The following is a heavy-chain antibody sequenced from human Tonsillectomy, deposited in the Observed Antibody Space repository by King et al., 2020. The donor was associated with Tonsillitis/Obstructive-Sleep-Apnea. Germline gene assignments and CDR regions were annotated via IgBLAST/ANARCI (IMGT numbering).Heavy chain of an antibody. V-gene: IGHV1-2*02. D-gene: IGHD3-16*01. CDR2: INPDTGGT. CDR1: GYTFIGYY. CDR3: ARDGGGYLNWFDP. J-gene: IGHJ5*02. Sequence: VQLVESGAEVKKPGASVKVSCKASGYTFIGYYIHWVRQAPGQGLEWMGWINPDTGGTNYAQKFQGRVTMTRDTSISTAYMELSRLRSDDTAVYYCARDGGGYLNWFDPWGQGTLVTVAS.